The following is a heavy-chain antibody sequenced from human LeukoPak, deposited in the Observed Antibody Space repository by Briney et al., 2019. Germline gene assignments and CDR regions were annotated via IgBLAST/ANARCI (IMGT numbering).Heavy chain of an antibody. J-gene: IGHJ4*02. V-gene: IGHV3-33*01. Sequence: GGSLRLSCAASGFTFSSYGMHWVRQAPGKGLEWVSDIWFDGSNKYSADSVKGRFTISRDNSKNTLYLQMNSLRADDTAMYYCARGELATGGYYFDYWGQGTLVTVSS. CDR3: ARGELATGGYYFDY. CDR2: IWFDGSNK. D-gene: IGHD5-12*01. CDR1: GFTFSSYG.